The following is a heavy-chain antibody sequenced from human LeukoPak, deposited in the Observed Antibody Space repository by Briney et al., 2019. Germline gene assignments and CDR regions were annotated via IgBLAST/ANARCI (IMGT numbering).Heavy chain of an antibody. CDR2: INHSGST. CDR1: GGSLSGYY. J-gene: IGHJ4*02. D-gene: IGHD3-22*01. Sequence: SETLSLTCAVYGGSLSGYYWRWSREPPGTGVEWSGEINHSGSTNYNPSLKSRVTISVDTSKNQSSLKLSSVTAADTAVYYCARSGYYDSSGENVDCWGQVTLVTV. CDR3: ARSGYYDSSGENVDC. V-gene: IGHV4-34*01.